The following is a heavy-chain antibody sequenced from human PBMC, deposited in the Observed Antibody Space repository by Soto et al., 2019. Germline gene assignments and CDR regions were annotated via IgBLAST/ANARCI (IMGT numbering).Heavy chain of an antibody. CDR3: ALSRDQPTINWFDP. CDR1: GGSISSGGYY. Sequence: SETLSLTCTVSGGSISSGGYYWSWIRQHPGKGLEWIGYIYYSGSTYYNPSLKSRVTISVDTSKNQFSLKLSSVTAADTAVYYCALSRDQPTINWFDPWGQGTLVTVSS. D-gene: IGHD2-2*01. V-gene: IGHV4-31*03. CDR2: IYYSGST. J-gene: IGHJ5*02.